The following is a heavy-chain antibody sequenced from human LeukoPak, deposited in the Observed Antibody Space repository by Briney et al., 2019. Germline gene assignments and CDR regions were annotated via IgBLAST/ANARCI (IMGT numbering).Heavy chain of an antibody. CDR2: TYYSGST. CDR3: ARQLGYCSATSCYQWIAP. Sequence: SETLSLTCTVSGGSISSFYWSWIRQPPGKGLEWIGYTYYSGSTNYNPSLNSRVTMSVDTSKNQFSPKLTSVTAADTAVYYCARQLGYCSATSCYQWIAPWGQGTLVTVSS. J-gene: IGHJ5*02. CDR1: GGSISSFY. D-gene: IGHD2-2*03. V-gene: IGHV4-59*08.